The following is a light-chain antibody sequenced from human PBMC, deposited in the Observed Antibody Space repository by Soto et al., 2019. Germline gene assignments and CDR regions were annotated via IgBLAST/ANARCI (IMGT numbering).Light chain of an antibody. V-gene: IGKV1-5*01. J-gene: IGKJ1*01. Sequence: ILMSQSPSSLSASVGDRVTITCRASQDLDKWVAWYQQKPGKAPNLLIDKSSTLIHGLPSRFSGFGSGTEYILISTHLHPDDCATYYCQQNSSYWTFGQGTVVEMK. CDR3: QQNSSYWT. CDR2: KSS. CDR1: QDLDKW.